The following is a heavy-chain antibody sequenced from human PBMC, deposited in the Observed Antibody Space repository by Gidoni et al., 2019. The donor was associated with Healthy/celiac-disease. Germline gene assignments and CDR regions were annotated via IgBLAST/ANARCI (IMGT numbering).Heavy chain of an antibody. CDR2: IYYSGST. Sequence: QVQLQESGPGLVKPSQTLSLTCTVSGGPISSGGYYWSWISQHPGKGLEWIGYIYYSGSTYYNPSLKSRVTISVDTSKNQFSLKLSSVTAADTAVYYCARENYGGNSYYFDYWGQGTLVTFSS. D-gene: IGHD4-17*01. CDR1: GGPISSGGYY. CDR3: ARENYGGNSYYFDY. V-gene: IGHV4-31*03. J-gene: IGHJ4*02.